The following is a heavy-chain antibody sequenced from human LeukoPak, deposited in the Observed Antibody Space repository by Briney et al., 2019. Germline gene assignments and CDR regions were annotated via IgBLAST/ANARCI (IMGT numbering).Heavy chain of an antibody. V-gene: IGHV3-23*01. CDR3: AKGRGDDYGDYEWDLDY. CDR2: ISGSGGST. Sequence: PGGSLRLSCAASGLTFSTHAMSWVRQAPGKGLEWVSGISGSGGSTYYADSVKGRFTISRDNSKGTVYLQMNSLRAEDTAVYFCAKGRGDDYGDYEWDLDYWGQGTLVTVSS. CDR1: GLTFSTHA. D-gene: IGHD4-17*01. J-gene: IGHJ4*02.